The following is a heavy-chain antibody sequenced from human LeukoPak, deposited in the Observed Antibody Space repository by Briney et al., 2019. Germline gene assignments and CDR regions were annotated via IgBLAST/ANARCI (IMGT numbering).Heavy chain of an antibody. J-gene: IGHJ4*02. CDR2: IYYTGTT. CDR1: GDSMSGYY. D-gene: IGHD3-10*01. Sequence: SETLSLTCTVSGDSMSGYYWSWIRQSPGKGLDWIGHIYYTGTTTYNPSLKSRVSVSMDSSKNQFSLKLSSVTAADTAVYYCARAGSRGGIFDYWGQGTLVTVSS. V-gene: IGHV4-59*12. CDR3: ARAGSRGGIFDY.